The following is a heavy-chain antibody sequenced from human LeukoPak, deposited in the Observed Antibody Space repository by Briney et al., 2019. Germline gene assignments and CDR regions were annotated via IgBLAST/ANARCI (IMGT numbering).Heavy chain of an antibody. V-gene: IGHV1-8*03. J-gene: IGHJ3*02. Sequence: ASVKVSCKASGYTFTSYDINWVRQATGQGLEGMGWMNPNSGNTGYAQKFQGRVTITRNTSISTAYMELSSLRSEDTAVYYCARYYGSGSYPLSDAFDIWGQGTMVTVSS. CDR2: MNPNSGNT. D-gene: IGHD3-10*01. CDR1: GYTFTSYD. CDR3: ARYYGSGSYPLSDAFDI.